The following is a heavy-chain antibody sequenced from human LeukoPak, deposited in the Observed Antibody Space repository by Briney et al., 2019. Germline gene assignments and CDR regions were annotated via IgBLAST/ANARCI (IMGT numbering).Heavy chain of an antibody. CDR2: IDSGSVI. CDR3: VRETDYGDSD. CDR1: GFTFSRYC. D-gene: IGHD4-17*01. J-gene: IGHJ4*02. V-gene: IGHV3-66*01. Sequence: GGSLRLSCAPSGFTFSRYCVSWVRQAPGKGLEWVSVIDSGSVIDHADSVKGRFTISRDNSKNTLDLQMNSLRAEVTGVYYCVRETDYGDSDWGQGTLVSVSS.